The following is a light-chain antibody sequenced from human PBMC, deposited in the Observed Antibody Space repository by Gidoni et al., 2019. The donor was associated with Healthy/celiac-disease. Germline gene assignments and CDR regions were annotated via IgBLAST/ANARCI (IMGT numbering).Light chain of an antibody. CDR1: QSISSY. J-gene: IGKJ1*01. CDR2: AAS. CDR3: QQSYNTPRT. Sequence: DIQMTQSPSPLSASVGDRVTITCRASQSISSYLNWYQQKPGTAPKLLIYAASSLQSGVPSRFSGSGSGTDFTLTISSLQPEDFATYFCQQSYNTPRTFGQXTKVEIK. V-gene: IGKV1-39*01.